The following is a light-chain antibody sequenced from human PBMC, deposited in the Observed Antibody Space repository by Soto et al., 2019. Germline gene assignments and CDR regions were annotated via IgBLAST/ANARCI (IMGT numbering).Light chain of an antibody. Sequence: EIVLTQSPATLSLSPGERVTLSCRASQSVSSYFAWYQQKPGLAPRLLIYDASTRAAGIPARFSGSGSGTDFTLTISSLEPDDFAVYYCQQRSDWPLTFGGGTKVGIK. V-gene: IGKV3-11*01. J-gene: IGKJ4*01. CDR3: QQRSDWPLT. CDR1: QSVSSY. CDR2: DAS.